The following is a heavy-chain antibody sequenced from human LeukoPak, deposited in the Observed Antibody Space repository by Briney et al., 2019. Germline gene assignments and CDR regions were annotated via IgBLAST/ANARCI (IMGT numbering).Heavy chain of an antibody. J-gene: IGHJ4*02. CDR2: ISSSSTI. Sequence: PGGSLRLSCAASGFTFSSYSMNWVRQAPGKGLEWVSYISSSSTIYYADSVKGRFTISRDNAKNSLYLQMNSLRAEDTAVYYCARDQVAVAGTGLDYWGQGTLVTVSS. CDR3: ARDQVAVAGTGLDY. CDR1: GFTFSSYS. V-gene: IGHV3-48*01. D-gene: IGHD6-19*01.